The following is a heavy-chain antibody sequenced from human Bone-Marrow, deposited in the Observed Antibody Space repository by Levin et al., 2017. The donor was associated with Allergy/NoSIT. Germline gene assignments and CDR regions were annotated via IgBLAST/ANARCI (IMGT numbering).Heavy chain of an antibody. Sequence: GGSLRLSCEASGFTFSDIWMGWVRQAPGKGLEWVGRIETKAEGGTRDYAAPVKGRFTISRDDSKYTLYLQMNNLKTADTAVYFVLTSMGPEFSAFPDLTDHWGRGTVVTVSS. D-gene: IGHD4-23*01. CDR3: LTSMGPEFSAFPDLTDH. CDR2: IETKAEGGTR. V-gene: IGHV3-15*04. CDR1: GFTFSDIW. J-gene: IGHJ4*02.